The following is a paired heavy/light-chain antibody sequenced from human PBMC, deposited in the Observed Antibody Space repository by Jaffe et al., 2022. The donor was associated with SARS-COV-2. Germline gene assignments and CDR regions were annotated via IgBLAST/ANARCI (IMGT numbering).Heavy chain of an antibody. CDR3: ARVNWRENWFDP. D-gene: IGHD3-3*01. V-gene: IGHV4-59*02. CDR2: IYYSEST. CDR1: DGSVSRYY. J-gene: IGHJ5*02. Sequence: QVQLQESGPGLVKPSETLSLTCSVSDGSVSRYYWSWIRQAPGKGLEYIGFIYYSESTTYNPSLKSRVSISVDTSKNQLSLRLSSVTAADTAIYFCARVNWRENWFDPWGQGTMVTVSS.
Light chain of an antibody. CDR2: NTN. CDR1: SGSVSTNFY. Sequence: QTVVTQEPSFSVSPGGTVTLTCGLSSGSVSTNFYPSWYQQTPGQAPRTLIYNTNTRSSGVPDRFSGSIVGSKAALTITGAQADDESHYYCVLYMGSAIWVFGGGTKLTVL. CDR3: VLYMGSAIWV. V-gene: IGLV8-61*01. J-gene: IGLJ3*02.